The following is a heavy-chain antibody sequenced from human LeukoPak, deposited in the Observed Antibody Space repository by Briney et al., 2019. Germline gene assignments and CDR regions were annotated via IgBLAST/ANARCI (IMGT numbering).Heavy chain of an antibody. CDR3: ASDKLGTDAFDI. V-gene: IGHV3-33*01. J-gene: IGHJ3*02. CDR2: IWYHGTNK. Sequence: GRSLRLSCAASGFTFSSYGMHWVRQAPGKGLEWVAVIWYHGTNKYYADSVKGRFSISRDNSKNTLYLQMNSLRAEDTGVYYCASDKLGTDAFDIWGQGTVVTVSS. D-gene: IGHD7-27*01. CDR1: GFTFSSYG.